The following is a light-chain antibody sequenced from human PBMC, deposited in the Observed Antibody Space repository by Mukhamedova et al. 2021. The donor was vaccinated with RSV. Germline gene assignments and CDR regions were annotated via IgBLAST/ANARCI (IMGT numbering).Light chain of an antibody. Sequence: GDALPQKYVYWYQKKPGQAPVLVIYRDTERPSGIPERFSGSTSGTTVTLTITGVQAEDEADYYCHSPDMNGLYVFGAGTTVSVL. J-gene: IGLJ1*01. CDR2: RDT. CDR3: HSPDMNGLYV. V-gene: IGLV3-25*03. CDR1: ALPQKY.